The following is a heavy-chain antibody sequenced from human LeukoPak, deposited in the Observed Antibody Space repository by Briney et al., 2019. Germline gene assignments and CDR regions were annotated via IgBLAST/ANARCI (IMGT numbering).Heavy chain of an antibody. J-gene: IGHJ4*02. CDR1: GFTFSSYA. CDR3: ASNYCSSTSCYGGPNDY. D-gene: IGHD2-2*01. Sequence: PGRSLRLSCAASGFTFSSYAMHWVRQAPGKGLERVAVISYDGSNKYYADSVKGRFTISRDNSKNTLYLQMNSLRAEDTAVYYCASNYCSSTSCYGGPNDYWGQGTLVTVSS. V-gene: IGHV3-30*04. CDR2: ISYDGSNK.